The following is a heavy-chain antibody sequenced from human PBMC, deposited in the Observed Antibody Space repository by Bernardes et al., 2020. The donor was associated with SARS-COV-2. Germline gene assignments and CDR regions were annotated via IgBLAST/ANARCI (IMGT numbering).Heavy chain of an antibody. D-gene: IGHD6-13*01. V-gene: IGHV3-7*01. CDR1: GFTFSSYW. Sequence: GSLRLSCAASGFTFSSYWMSWVRQAPGKGLEWVANIKQDGSEKYYVDSVKGRFTISRDNAKNSLYLQMNSLRAEDTAVYYCARTGFIAAAGTPLPTRYFDLWGRGTLVTVSS. CDR2: IKQDGSEK. J-gene: IGHJ2*01. CDR3: ARTGFIAAAGTPLPTRYFDL.